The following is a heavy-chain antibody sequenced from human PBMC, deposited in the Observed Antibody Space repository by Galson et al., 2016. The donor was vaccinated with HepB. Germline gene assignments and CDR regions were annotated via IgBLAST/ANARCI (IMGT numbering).Heavy chain of an antibody. CDR3: ARRTYGSGIDY. CDR2: VYYSGAT. CDR1: GGPISTNNGY. J-gene: IGHJ4*02. D-gene: IGHD3-10*01. Sequence: SETLSLTCTVSGGPISTNNGYWGWVRQPPGKGLEWIGTVYYSGATFHNTSLKSRVSIFVDKSKNQLSLKLNSVTAADTAVYHCARRTYGSGIDYWGQGTLVIVSS. V-gene: IGHV4-39*01.